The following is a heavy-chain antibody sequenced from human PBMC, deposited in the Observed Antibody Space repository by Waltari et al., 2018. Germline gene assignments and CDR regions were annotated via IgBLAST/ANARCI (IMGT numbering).Heavy chain of an antibody. CDR3: ARGPRITMIVVAQGYYYGMDV. Sequence: QVQLQESGPGLVKPSQTLSLTCTVSGGSISSGSYYWSWIRQPAGKGLEWIGRIYTSGSTNYNPSLKSRVTISVDTSKNQFSLKLSSVTAADTAVYYCARGPRITMIVVAQGYYYGMDVWGQGTTVTVSS. D-gene: IGHD3-22*01. CDR1: GGSISSGSYY. J-gene: IGHJ6*02. V-gene: IGHV4-61*02. CDR2: IYTSGST.